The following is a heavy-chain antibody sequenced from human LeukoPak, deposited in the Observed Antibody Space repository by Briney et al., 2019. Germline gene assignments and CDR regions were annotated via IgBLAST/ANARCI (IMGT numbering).Heavy chain of an antibody. V-gene: IGHV5-51*01. D-gene: IGHD1-14*01. CDR2: VYPAGSAI. Sequence: GESLRISCKASEYDFANYWIGWVRQMPGKGLEWMGIVYPAGSAIHYSPSFQGQVTMSVDRSTSTAYLQWTSLKASDTAMYFCARRKFSDTWFDPWGQGTLVTVSS. CDR3: ARRKFSDTWFDP. CDR1: EYDFANYW. J-gene: IGHJ5*02.